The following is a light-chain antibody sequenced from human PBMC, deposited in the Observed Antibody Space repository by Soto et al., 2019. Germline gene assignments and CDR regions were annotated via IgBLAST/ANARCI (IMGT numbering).Light chain of an antibody. Sequence: QSVLTQPPSASGSPGQSVRISCAGGKDDIGLYDFVSWYQHHPGKAPRLIIYEVVQRPSGVPDRFSGSKSGNTASLTVSGLQAADEADYFCKSYAGSNTYVFGSGTKVTVL. J-gene: IGLJ1*01. CDR1: KDDIGLYDF. V-gene: IGLV2-8*01. CDR3: KSYAGSNTYV. CDR2: EVV.